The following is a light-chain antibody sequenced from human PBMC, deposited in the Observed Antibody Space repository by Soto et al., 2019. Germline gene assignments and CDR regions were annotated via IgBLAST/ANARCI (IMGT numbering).Light chain of an antibody. CDR2: AAF. Sequence: DIQLTQSPSFLSASIGDRVTITCRASQGISSYLAWYQQKPGKAPNLLIYAAFTLQSGVPSRFSGSGSGTEFTLTISSLQPEDFATYYCQQVSTYPITFGQETRLEIK. V-gene: IGKV1-9*01. CDR1: QGISSY. J-gene: IGKJ5*01. CDR3: QQVSTYPIT.